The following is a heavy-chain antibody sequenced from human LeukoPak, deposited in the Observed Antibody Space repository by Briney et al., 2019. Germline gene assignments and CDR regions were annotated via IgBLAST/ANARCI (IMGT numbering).Heavy chain of an antibody. CDR1: GFTFSNYW. V-gene: IGHV3-7*01. Sequence: GGSLRLSCAASGFTFSNYWMNWVRQAPGKGLEWVANIKEDGSDKYYVDSVKGRFSISKDNAKNSLYLQMDSLRVEDTAVYYCVPLNWNPPGDFDRWGQGTLVTVSS. D-gene: IGHD1-20*01. J-gene: IGHJ4*02. CDR3: VPLNWNPPGDFDR. CDR2: IKEDGSDK.